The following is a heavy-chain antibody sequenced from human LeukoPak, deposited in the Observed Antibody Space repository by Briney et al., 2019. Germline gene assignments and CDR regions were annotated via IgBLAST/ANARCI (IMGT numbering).Heavy chain of an antibody. D-gene: IGHD6-19*01. CDR1: GFSFSDYH. J-gene: IGHJ4*02. CDR2: MHPGGGNI. V-gene: IGHV3-11*01. CDR3: SSGRDIAVAGPGGYFDY. Sequence: DPRGSLRLSCAAPGFSFSDYHMTSIRQAPGKGLERISYMHPGGGNIYFADSVKGRFTLSRDNAKHSLDLQMNSLTAEDTAVYYCSSGRDIAVAGPGGYFDYWGQGTLVTVSS.